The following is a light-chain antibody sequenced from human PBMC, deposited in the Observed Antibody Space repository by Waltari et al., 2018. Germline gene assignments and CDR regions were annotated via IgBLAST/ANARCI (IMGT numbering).Light chain of an antibody. J-gene: IGLJ1*01. CDR3: CSYAGSNTYV. CDR2: EVT. Sequence: QSALTQPASVSGSPGQSITISCSGSSSDVGPYNLVSWYQQHPGKVPKLMIYEVTERPTVVCTRFSASKSGNTASLTISGLQAEDEADYYCCSYAGSNTYVFGTGTKVIVL. CDR1: SSDVGPYNL. V-gene: IGLV2-23*02.